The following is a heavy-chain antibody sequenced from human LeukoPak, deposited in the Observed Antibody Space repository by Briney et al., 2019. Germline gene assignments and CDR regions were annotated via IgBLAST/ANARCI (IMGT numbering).Heavy chain of an antibody. CDR2: INSNSGAR. CDR3: ARGRGGATTGFDH. Sequence: GASVKVSCKASGYTFSGYYMHWARQAPGQGLESMGWINSNSGARNYAPKFQGRVTFSRDNSISTAYMELSSLRSDDTAIYYCARGRGGATTGFDHWGQGTLVTVSS. V-gene: IGHV1-2*02. CDR1: GYTFSGYY. J-gene: IGHJ4*02. D-gene: IGHD1-26*01.